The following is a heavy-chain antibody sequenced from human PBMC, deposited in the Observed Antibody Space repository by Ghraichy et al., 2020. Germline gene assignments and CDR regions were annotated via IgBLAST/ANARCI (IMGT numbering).Heavy chain of an antibody. CDR3: SRDIKSSYWSYYYYPMDV. J-gene: IGHJ6*02. Sequence: GESLNISCAASGFTFSTYSMYWVRQAPGKGLEWVAVISHDGSNKYYGDSVKGRFTISRDNSKSTLYLEMNRLRAEDTAVYYCSRDIKSSYWSYYYYPMDVWGQGTTVTVSS. CDR2: ISHDGSNK. V-gene: IGHV3-30-3*01. CDR1: GFTFSTYS. D-gene: IGHD6-13*01.